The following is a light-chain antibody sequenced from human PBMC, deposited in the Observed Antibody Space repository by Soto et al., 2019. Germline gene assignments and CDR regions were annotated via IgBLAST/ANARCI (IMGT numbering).Light chain of an antibody. V-gene: IGKV1-39*01. CDR2: DAS. J-gene: IGKJ2*01. CDR3: QQSDSTPYT. Sequence: MTQSPATLSVSPGETASLSCRASQSAGNFLAWYQQKPGKAPRLLIYDASSLLSGVPSRFSGSGSGTDFTLTIASLQPEDFSTYYCQQSDSTPYTFGQGTKVEI. CDR1: QSAGNF.